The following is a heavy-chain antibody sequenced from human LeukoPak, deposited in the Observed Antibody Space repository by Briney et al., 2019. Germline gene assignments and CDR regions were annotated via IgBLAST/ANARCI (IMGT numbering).Heavy chain of an antibody. J-gene: IGHJ4*02. D-gene: IGHD3-10*01. CDR3: TTVTLRPVGL. CDR1: GFSFSRAW. V-gene: IGHV3-15*05. CDR2: IKSKSDGGTT. Sequence: PGGSLRLSCAASGFSFSRAWMSWVRQAPGKGLEWVGRIKSKSDGGTTDYAAPVKGRFTISRDDSKNTLFLQVNSLKIEDIAVYYCTTVTLRPVGLWGQGTLVTVSS.